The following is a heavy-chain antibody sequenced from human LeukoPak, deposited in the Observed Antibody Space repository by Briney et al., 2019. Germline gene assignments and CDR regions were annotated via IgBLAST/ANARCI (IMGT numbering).Heavy chain of an antibody. J-gene: IGHJ2*01. D-gene: IGHD2-2*01. Sequence: PSETLSLTCTVSGGSISSGSYYWSWIRQPAGKGLEWIGRIYTSGSTNYNPSLKSRVTISVDTSKNQFSLKLSSVTAADTAVYYCARDVGYCSSTSCFWYFDLWGRGTLVTVSS. V-gene: IGHV4-61*02. CDR1: GGSISSGSYY. CDR2: IYTSGST. CDR3: ARDVGYCSSTSCFWYFDL.